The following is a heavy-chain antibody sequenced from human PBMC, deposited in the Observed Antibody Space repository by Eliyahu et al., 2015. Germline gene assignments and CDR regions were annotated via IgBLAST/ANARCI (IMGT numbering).Heavy chain of an antibody. D-gene: IGHD5-12*01. CDR2: IRSRLFGQAT. CDR3: VTLRDMVASYYFDH. J-gene: IGHJ4*02. Sequence: VESGGALVQPGQSLRLSCSTSGFDFGESALSWVRQAPGXDIEWIAFIRSRLFGQATDYAPSVKGRFTVSRDDFTSVAFLHMNNLRVDDSAIYYCVTLRDMVASYYFDHWGQGTRVTVSS. CDR1: GFDFGESA. V-gene: IGHV3-49*04.